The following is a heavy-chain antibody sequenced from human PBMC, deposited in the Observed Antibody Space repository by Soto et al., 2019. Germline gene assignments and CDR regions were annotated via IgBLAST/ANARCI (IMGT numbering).Heavy chain of an antibody. CDR2: INHSGST. CDR1: GGSFSGYY. Sequence: SSETLSLTCAVYGGSFSGYYWTWIRQPPGTGLEWIGEINHSGSTNYNPSLKSRVTISVDTSKSQFSLNLNSVTAADTAVYYCARGYDILTGPLDYWGLGTLVTVSS. J-gene: IGHJ4*02. CDR3: ARGYDILTGPLDY. V-gene: IGHV4-34*01. D-gene: IGHD3-9*01.